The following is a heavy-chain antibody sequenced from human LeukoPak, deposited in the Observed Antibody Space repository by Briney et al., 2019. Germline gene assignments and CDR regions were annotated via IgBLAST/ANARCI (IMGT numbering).Heavy chain of an antibody. V-gene: IGHV3-23*01. Sequence: GGSLRLSCAASGFTFANHAMTWVRQAPGKGLEWVSAISGSGSSTYYADSVKGRFTISRDNSKNTLYLQMNSLRAEDTAVYYCAKLPPYRGYCSSTSCLYFDYWGQGTLVTVSS. CDR1: GFTFANHA. D-gene: IGHD2-2*03. CDR2: ISGSGSST. CDR3: AKLPPYRGYCSSTSCLYFDY. J-gene: IGHJ4*02.